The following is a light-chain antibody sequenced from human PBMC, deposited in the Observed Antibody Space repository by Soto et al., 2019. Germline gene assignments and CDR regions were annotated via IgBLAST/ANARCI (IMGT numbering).Light chain of an antibody. J-gene: IGLJ2*01. CDR2: GNS. V-gene: IGLV1-40*01. Sequence: QAVVTQPPSVSGAPGQRVTISCTGSSSNIGAGYDVHWYQQLPGTAPKLLMYGNSNRPSGVPDRFSGSKSGTSVSLAITGLQAEDEADYYCQSYDTSLSVVFGGGTKLTVL. CDR3: QSYDTSLSVV. CDR1: SSNIGAGYD.